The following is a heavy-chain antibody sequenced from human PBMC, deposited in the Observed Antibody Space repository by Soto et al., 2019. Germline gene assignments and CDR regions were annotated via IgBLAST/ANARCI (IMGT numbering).Heavy chain of an antibody. D-gene: IGHD5-18*01. Sequence: SETLSLTCTVSGASISSGGYYWSWIRQHPGKGLEWIGYIYYSESTYYNPSLKSRVPISVDTSKNQFSLKLSSVTAADTAVYYCARGADTAMVYYYYGMDVWGQGTTVTVSS. CDR1: GASISSGGYY. CDR2: IYYSEST. J-gene: IGHJ6*02. CDR3: ARGADTAMVYYYYGMDV. V-gene: IGHV4-31*03.